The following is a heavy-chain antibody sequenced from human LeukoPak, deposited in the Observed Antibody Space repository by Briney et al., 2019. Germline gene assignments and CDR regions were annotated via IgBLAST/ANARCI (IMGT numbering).Heavy chain of an antibody. V-gene: IGHV4-59*02. CDR1: GASVSSYF. CDR3: ARDPAGDYGY. D-gene: IGHD4-17*01. J-gene: IGHJ4*02. Sequence: SETLSLTCSVSGASVSSYFWSLIRQPPGKGLEWIGYIHNSGTTKYNPSLKGRVTMSMDTSKNQFSLKLISVASADTAVYYCARDPAGDYGYWGQGTLVTVSS. CDR2: IHNSGTT.